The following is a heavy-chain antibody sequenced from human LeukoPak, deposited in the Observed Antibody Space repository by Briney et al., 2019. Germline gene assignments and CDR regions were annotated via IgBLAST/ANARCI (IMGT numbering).Heavy chain of an antibody. Sequence: GGSLRLSCATSGFIFGSYAMSWARQAPGKGLEWVSGISGSGDNTYYADSVKGRFTISRDNSKNTLYVQVNSLGTEDTAAYYCAKGSYYDSSGSFYFDYWGQGTLVTVSS. V-gene: IGHV3-23*01. CDR1: GFIFGSYA. CDR3: AKGSYYDSSGSFYFDY. CDR2: ISGSGDNT. D-gene: IGHD3-22*01. J-gene: IGHJ4*02.